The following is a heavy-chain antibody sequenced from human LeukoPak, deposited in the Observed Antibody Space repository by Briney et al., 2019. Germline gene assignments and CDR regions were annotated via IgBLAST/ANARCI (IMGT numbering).Heavy chain of an antibody. CDR1: GASMSTYY. V-gene: IGHV4-59*01. CDR3: ARASYSYDINGWVPFDY. D-gene: IGHD3-22*01. J-gene: IGHJ4*02. CDR2: IYHSGST. Sequence: SETLSLTCTVSGASMSTYYWSWIRQPPGKGLEWIAYIYHSGSTNYNPSLKSRVTISVDTSKNQFSLNLSSVTAADTAVYYCARASYSYDINGWVPFDYWGQGTLVTVSS.